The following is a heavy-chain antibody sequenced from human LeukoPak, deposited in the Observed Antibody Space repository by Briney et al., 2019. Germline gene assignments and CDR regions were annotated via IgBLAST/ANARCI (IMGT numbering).Heavy chain of an antibody. D-gene: IGHD4-23*01. CDR2: IYYSGNT. V-gene: IGHV4-30-4*01. Sequence: SQTLSLTCTVSSGSISSGDSYWSWVRQPPGKGLEWIGNIYYSGNTYYKPSLKSRVTISVDTSKNQFSLKVSSVTAADTAVYYCARDNVRWQHRTAFDIWGQGTMVTVSS. CDR1: SGSISSGDSY. J-gene: IGHJ3*02. CDR3: ARDNVRWQHRTAFDI.